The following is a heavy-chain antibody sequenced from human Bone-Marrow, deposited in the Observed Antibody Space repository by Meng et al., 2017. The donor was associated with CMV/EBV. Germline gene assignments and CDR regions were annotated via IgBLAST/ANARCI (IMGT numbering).Heavy chain of an antibody. D-gene: IGHD1-26*01. J-gene: IGHJ4*02. Sequence: GGSLRLSCAASGFTFSDYYMSWIRQAPGKGLEWVSYISRSGNTIYYANSVKGRFTISRDNAKNSLSLQMNSLRAEDTAVYYCARGKKGGELLYFDYWGQGTLVTVSS. CDR1: GFTFSDYY. V-gene: IGHV3-11*01. CDR3: ARGKKGGELLYFDY. CDR2: ISRSGNTI.